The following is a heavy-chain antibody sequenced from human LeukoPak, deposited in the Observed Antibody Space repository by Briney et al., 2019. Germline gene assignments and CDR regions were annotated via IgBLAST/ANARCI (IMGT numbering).Heavy chain of an antibody. Sequence: GGSLRLSCAASGFTFSSYAMSWVRKPPGKGLEWVAVISHNGNNKYSADSVKGRFTISRDNSKNTLYLQMNSLRAEDTAVYYCARGVLWFGEEDAFDIWGQGTMVTVSS. CDR1: GFTFSSYA. CDR3: ARGVLWFGEEDAFDI. V-gene: IGHV3-30-3*01. J-gene: IGHJ3*02. D-gene: IGHD3-10*01. CDR2: ISHNGNNK.